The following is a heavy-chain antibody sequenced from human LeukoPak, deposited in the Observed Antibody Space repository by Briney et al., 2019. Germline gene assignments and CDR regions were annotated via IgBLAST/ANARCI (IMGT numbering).Heavy chain of an antibody. Sequence: EPSETLSLTCTVSGGCISSYWWSWIRQPPGKGLEYIGYIFYSGSTNYNPSLKSRVTISVDTSKIHFSLRLSSVTAADTAVYYCARRGGGHAFDIWGQGTMVTVSS. J-gene: IGHJ3*02. CDR1: GGCISSYW. D-gene: IGHD3-16*01. CDR3: ARRGGGHAFDI. CDR2: IFYSGST. V-gene: IGHV4-59*08.